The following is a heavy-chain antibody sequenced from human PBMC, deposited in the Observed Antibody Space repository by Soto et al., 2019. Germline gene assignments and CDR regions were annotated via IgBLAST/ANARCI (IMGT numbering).Heavy chain of an antibody. CDR3: AKDPSGATSWYYWYFVL. J-gene: IGHJ2*01. CDR2: ISGSGGRT. D-gene: IGHD6-13*01. CDR1: GFTFSSFA. V-gene: IGHV3-23*01. Sequence: EVQLLESGGGLVQPGGSLRHSCAASGFTFSSFAVSWVRQAPGKGLEWVSAISGSGGRTYYADSVKGRFTISRDNSKSTLYLQMNSLRVDDTAVYYCAKDPSGATSWYYWYFVLWGRGTLVTVSS.